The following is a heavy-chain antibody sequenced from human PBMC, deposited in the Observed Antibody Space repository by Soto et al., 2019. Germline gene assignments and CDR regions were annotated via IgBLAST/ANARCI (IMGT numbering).Heavy chain of an antibody. CDR1: GFTFSSHW. CDR3: ARESLKDFIMIDASAFDL. J-gene: IGHJ3*01. CDR2: INEDGSAI. D-gene: IGHD3-22*01. Sequence: EVQMVESGGGLVQPGGSLRLSCTGSGFTFSSHWMTWVRQAPGKGLEWVANINEDGSAIYYVDSVKGRFTISRDNAKNSLYLEMTSLRVEDSAVYLCARESLKDFIMIDASAFDLWGQGTRVTVS. V-gene: IGHV3-7*03.